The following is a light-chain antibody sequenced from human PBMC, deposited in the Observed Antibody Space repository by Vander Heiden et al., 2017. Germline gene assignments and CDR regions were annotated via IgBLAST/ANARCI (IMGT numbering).Light chain of an antibody. V-gene: IGLV1-40*01. CDR1: SPNIGASYD. J-gene: IGLJ2*01. Sequence: SVLTQPPSVHGAPGQRVPLPSPGSSPNIGASYDVHGTQQPPGPAPKVLIYGNNNRPSGVPDRFSGSKSGTSASLAITGLQAEDEADYYCQSYDSSRSGVVFGGGTKLTVL. CDR2: GNN. CDR3: QSYDSSRSGVV.